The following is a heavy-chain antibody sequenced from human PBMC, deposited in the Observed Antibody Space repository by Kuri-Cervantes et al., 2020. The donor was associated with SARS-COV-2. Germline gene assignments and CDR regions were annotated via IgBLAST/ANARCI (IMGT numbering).Heavy chain of an antibody. Sequence: AAVKVSCKASGYILTDYYMHWVRQAPAQGLEWMGWINPNSGGTNYAQKFKGWVANTRDTSLSTAYMELSRLRSDDSAVYYCARGEGVRGLRVLLQWRGAGPLDFWGQGTLVTVSS. CDR2: INPNSGGT. CDR1: GYILTDYY. D-gene: IGHD3-10*01. CDR3: ARGEGVRGLRVLLQWRGAGPLDF. J-gene: IGHJ4*02. V-gene: IGHV1-2*04.